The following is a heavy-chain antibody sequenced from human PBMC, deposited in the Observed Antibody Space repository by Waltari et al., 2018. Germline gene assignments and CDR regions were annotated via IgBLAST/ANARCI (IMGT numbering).Heavy chain of an antibody. V-gene: IGHV1-69*04. J-gene: IGHJ4*02. CDR1: GGTFSSYA. CDR2: IIPICGIA. CDR3: ARDHYDILTGHRGRRFDY. Sequence: QVQLVQSGAEVKKPGSSVKVSCKASGGTFSSYAISWVRPAPGQGLEWMGRIIPICGIANKAQKVQGRVTITADKSTGTAYMGLSSLRSEDTAVYYWARDHYDILTGHRGRRFDYWGQGTLVTVSS. D-gene: IGHD3-9*01.